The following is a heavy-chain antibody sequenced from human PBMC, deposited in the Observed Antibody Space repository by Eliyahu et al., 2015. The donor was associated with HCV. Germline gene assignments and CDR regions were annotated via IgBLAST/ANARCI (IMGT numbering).Heavy chain of an antibody. CDR2: INHSGST. D-gene: IGHD3-22*01. J-gene: IGHJ4*02. Sequence: QVQLQQWGAGLLKPSETLSLTCAVYGASFSNYYWSWIRQPPGKGLEWIGEINHSGSTNYNPSLKSRVTISADTSKNQFSLNLSSVTAADTAVYYCARGRLKHYYDSSGDRFDHWGQGTLVTVSS. V-gene: IGHV4-34*01. CDR3: ARGRLKHYYDSSGDRFDH. CDR1: GASFSNYY.